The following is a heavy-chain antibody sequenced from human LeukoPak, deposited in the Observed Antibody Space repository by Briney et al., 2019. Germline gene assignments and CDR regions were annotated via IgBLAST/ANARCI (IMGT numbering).Heavy chain of an antibody. J-gene: IGHJ4*02. Sequence: PSETLSLTCAVYGGSFSGYYWSWIRQPPGKGLEWIGEINHSGSTNYNPSLKSRVTISVDTSKNQFSLKLSSVTAADTAVYYCARTAGGITMIVVVKAWYYFDYWGQGTLVTVFS. CDR1: GGSFSGYY. CDR3: ARTAGGITMIVVVKAWYYFDY. D-gene: IGHD3-22*01. CDR2: INHSGST. V-gene: IGHV4-34*01.